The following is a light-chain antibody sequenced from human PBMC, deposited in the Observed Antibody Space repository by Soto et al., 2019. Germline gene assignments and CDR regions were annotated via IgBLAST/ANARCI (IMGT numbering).Light chain of an antibody. CDR3: SSYVGSNIFWV. J-gene: IGLJ3*02. Sequence: QSVLTQPPSVSGAPGQRVTISCTGSSSNIGAGYDVHWYQQLPGTAPKLLIYGNSNRPSGVPDRFSGSKSGTSASLAITGLQAEDEADYYCSSYVGSNIFWVFGGGTKLTVL. CDR2: GNS. CDR1: SSNIGAGYD. V-gene: IGLV1-40*01.